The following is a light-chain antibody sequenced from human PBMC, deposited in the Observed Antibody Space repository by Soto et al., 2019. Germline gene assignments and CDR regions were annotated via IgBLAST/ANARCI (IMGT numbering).Light chain of an antibody. J-gene: IGKJ3*01. Sequence: DIQLTQSPSSLSASVGDRVTITCQASQDISNHLNWYQQKPGKAPNLLIYDASDLETGFPSRFSGGGYGTFFSFTINSLQPEDIATYYCQKHDGVPLFGPGTKVEIK. V-gene: IGKV1-33*01. CDR1: QDISNH. CDR3: QKHDGVPL. CDR2: DAS.